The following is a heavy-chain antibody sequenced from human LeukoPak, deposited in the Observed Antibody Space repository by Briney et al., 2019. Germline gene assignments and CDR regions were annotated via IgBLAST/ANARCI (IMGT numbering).Heavy chain of an antibody. Sequence: GESLRLSCAASGFTFSSYGMHWVRQAPGKGLEWVAVISYDGSNKYYADSVKGRFTISRDNSKNTLYLQMNSLRAEDTAVYYCAKGGGKLVVPAASPYNWFDPWGQGTLVTVSS. CDR2: ISYDGSNK. CDR3: AKGGGKLVVPAASPYNWFDP. J-gene: IGHJ5*02. D-gene: IGHD2-2*01. V-gene: IGHV3-30*18. CDR1: GFTFSSYG.